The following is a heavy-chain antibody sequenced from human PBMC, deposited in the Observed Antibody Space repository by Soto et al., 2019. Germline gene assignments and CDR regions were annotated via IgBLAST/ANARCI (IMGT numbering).Heavy chain of an antibody. CDR1: GGSISSYY. D-gene: IGHD6-19*01. CDR3: AREGIALAGTTRYFDY. CDR2: IYYSGST. V-gene: IGHV4-59*01. Sequence: LETLSLTCTVSGGSISSYYWSWIRQPPGKGLEWIGYIYYSGSTNYNPSLKSRVTISVDTSKNQFSLKLSSVTAADTAVYYCAREGIALAGTTRYFDYWGQGTLVTVSS. J-gene: IGHJ4*02.